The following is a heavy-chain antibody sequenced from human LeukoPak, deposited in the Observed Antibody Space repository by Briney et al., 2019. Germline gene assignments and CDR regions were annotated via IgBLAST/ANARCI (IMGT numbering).Heavy chain of an antibody. CDR3: ARDVLMVYAFDY. V-gene: IGHV3-21*01. CDR2: ISSSSSYI. J-gene: IGHJ4*02. Sequence: GGSLRLSCAASGFTFSSYSMNWVRQAPGKGLECVSSISSSSSYIYYADSVKGRFTISRDNAKNSLYLQMNSLRAEDTAVYYCARDVLMVYAFDYWGQGTLVTVSS. D-gene: IGHD2-8*01. CDR1: GFTFSSYS.